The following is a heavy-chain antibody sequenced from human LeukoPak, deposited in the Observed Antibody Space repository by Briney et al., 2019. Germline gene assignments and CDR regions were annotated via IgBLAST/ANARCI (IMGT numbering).Heavy chain of an antibody. CDR1: GGSISSYY. Sequence: PSETLSLTCTVSGGSISSYYWSWIRQPLGKGLEWIGYIYYSGSTNYNPSLKSRVTISVDTSKNQFSLKLSSVTAADTAVYYCARERHMVAASSDHWSDPWGQGTLVTVSS. D-gene: IGHD2-15*01. CDR3: ARERHMVAASSDHWSDP. J-gene: IGHJ5*02. V-gene: IGHV4-59*01. CDR2: IYYSGST.